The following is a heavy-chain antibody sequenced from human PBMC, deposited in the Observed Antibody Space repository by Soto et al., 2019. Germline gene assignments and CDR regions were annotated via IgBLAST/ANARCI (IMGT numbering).Heavy chain of an antibody. CDR2: IYHSGST. D-gene: IGHD2-2*03. V-gene: IGHV4-30-2*01. CDR1: GSSISSGGYS. CDR3: ARGRVDIVVVPAAVFFDY. Sequence: SETLSLTCAVSGSSISSGGYSWSWIRQPPGKGLEWIGYIYHSGSTYYNPSLKSRVTISVDRSKNQFSLKLSSVTAADTAVYYCARGRVDIVVVPAAVFFDYWGQGTLVTVSS. J-gene: IGHJ4*02.